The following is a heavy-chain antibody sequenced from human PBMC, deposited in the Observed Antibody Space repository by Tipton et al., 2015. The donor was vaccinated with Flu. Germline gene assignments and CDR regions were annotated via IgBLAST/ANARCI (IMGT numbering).Heavy chain of an antibody. V-gene: IGHV4-38-2*01. J-gene: IGHJ4*02. CDR1: GYFISSGYY. Sequence: TLSLTCAVSGYFISSGYYWGWIRQPPGKGLEWIGSISHSGSTYYNPSLKSRVTISVDTSKNQFSLKLSSVTAADTAVYYCARHGREFFYGSGTDYWGQGTLVTVSS. CDR3: ARHGREFFYGSGTDY. D-gene: IGHD3-10*01. CDR2: ISHSGST.